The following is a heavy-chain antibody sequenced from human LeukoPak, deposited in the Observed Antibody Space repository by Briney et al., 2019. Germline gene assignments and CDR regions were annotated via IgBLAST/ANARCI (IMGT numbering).Heavy chain of an antibody. J-gene: IGHJ4*02. V-gene: IGHV3-7*03. CDR3: VRDSYSGSDTAPDY. Sequence: GGSLRISCAASGFTFSNYWMSWVRQAPGKGLEWVANIKQDGSEKYYVDSVKGRFTISRDNAKNSLYLQMNSLRAEDTAVYYCVRDSYSGSDTAPDYWGQGTLVTVSS. D-gene: IGHD5-12*01. CDR1: GFTFSNYW. CDR2: IKQDGSEK.